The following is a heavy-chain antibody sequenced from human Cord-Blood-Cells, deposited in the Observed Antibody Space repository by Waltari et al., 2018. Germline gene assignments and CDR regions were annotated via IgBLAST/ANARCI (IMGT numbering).Heavy chain of an antibody. CDR2: IYYSGST. Sequence: QLQLQESGPGLVKPSETLSLTCTVLGGSISSSSYHWAWFRQPPGKGLEWIGSIYYSGSTYYNPSLKSRVTISVDTSKNQFSLKLSSVTAADTAVYYCARHSGDYAIFDYWGQGTLVTVSS. V-gene: IGHV4-39*01. D-gene: IGHD4-17*01. CDR1: GGSISSSSYH. CDR3: ARHSGDYAIFDY. J-gene: IGHJ4*02.